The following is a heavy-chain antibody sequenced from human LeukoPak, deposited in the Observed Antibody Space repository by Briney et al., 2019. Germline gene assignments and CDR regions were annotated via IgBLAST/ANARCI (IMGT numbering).Heavy chain of an antibody. CDR2: MYYRGNT. J-gene: IGHJ6*03. Sequence: SETLSLTCTVSGYSISSGYYWGWIRQPPGKGLEWVGHMYYRGNTFYNPSLKSRVTISVDTSKNQFSLKLRSVTAADTAVYYCARRRVITVTTKGYYYYYYMDVWGKGTTVTISS. CDR3: ARRRVITVTTKGYYYYYYMDV. V-gene: IGHV4-38-2*02. CDR1: GYSISSGYY. D-gene: IGHD4-17*01.